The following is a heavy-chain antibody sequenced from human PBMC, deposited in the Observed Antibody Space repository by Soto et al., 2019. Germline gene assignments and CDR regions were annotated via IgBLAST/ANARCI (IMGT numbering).Heavy chain of an antibody. Sequence: GSLRLSCEASGFTXGDYDINWVRQAPGKGLEWLGSIRSKGYVGTTQYAASVKGAFTISRDDSISIAYLQMNSLRAEDTAVYYCAREHNGGLSSRPGWGRYGLDVWGQGTTVTVS. D-gene: IGHD2-8*01. V-gene: IGHV3-49*04. J-gene: IGHJ6*02. CDR3: AREHNGGLSSRPGWGRYGLDV. CDR2: IRSKGYVGTT. CDR1: GFTXGDYD.